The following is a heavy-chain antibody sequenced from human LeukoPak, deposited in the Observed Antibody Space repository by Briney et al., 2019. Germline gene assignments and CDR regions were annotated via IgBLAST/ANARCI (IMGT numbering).Heavy chain of an antibody. J-gene: IGHJ3*02. CDR1: GFTFSSYA. Sequence: PGGSLRLSCAASGFTFSSYAMHWVRQAPGKGLEWVAVISYDGSNKYYADSVKGRFTISRDNSKNTLYLQMNSLRAEDTAVYYCARGVMGIAAPVAFDIWGQGTMVTVSS. CDR2: ISYDGSNK. CDR3: ARGVMGIAAPVAFDI. D-gene: IGHD6-13*01. V-gene: IGHV3-30-3*01.